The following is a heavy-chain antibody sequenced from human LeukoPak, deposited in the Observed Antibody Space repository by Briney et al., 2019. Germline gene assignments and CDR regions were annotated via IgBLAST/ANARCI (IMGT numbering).Heavy chain of an antibody. D-gene: IGHD3-10*01. V-gene: IGHV4-34*01. CDR3: ARGLLWFGEPPTYYYYGMDV. J-gene: IGHJ6*02. CDR1: GGSFSGYY. Sequence: SETLSLTCAVYGGSFSGYYWSWIRQPPGKGLEWIGEINHSGSTNYNPSLKSRVTISVDTSKNQFSLKLSSVTAADTAVYYCARGLLWFGEPPTYYYYGMDVWGQGTTVTVSS. CDR2: INHSGST.